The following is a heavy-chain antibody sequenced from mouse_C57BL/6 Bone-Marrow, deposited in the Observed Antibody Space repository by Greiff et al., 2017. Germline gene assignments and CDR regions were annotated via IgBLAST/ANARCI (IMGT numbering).Heavy chain of an antibody. D-gene: IGHD2-4*01. CDR2: FYPGSGSI. CDR3: AIHGIYYEIRRGFYYAMDY. CDR1: GYTFTEYT. J-gene: IGHJ4*01. V-gene: IGHV1-62-2*01. Sequence: QVQLQQSGAELVKPGASVKLSCKASGYTFTEYTIHWVKQRSGQGLEWIGWFYPGSGSIKYNEKFKDKATLTADKSSSTVYMELSSLTSEDSAVYFCAIHGIYYEIRRGFYYAMDYWGQGTSVTVSS.